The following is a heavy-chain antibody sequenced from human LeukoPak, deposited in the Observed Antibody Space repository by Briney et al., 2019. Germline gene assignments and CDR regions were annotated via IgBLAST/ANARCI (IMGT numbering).Heavy chain of an antibody. CDR3: ARSLYCSGGSFYGNNWFDP. Sequence: VWSVRLSCAASGFTFSSYSMNWVRQAPGKGLEWVSSISHSSSYIYYADSVKGRFTISRDNAKNSLYLQMNSLRAEDTAVYYCARSLYCSGGSFYGNNWFDPWGQGTLV. J-gene: IGHJ5*02. D-gene: IGHD2-15*01. V-gene: IGHV3-21*01. CDR2: ISHSSSYI. CDR1: GFTFSSYS.